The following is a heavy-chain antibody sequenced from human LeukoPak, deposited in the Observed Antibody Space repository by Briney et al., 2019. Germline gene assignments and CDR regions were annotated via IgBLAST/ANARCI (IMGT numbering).Heavy chain of an antibody. CDR3: ARGGWPYYYDSSGYFYFDY. CDR2: IIPIFGTA. J-gene: IGHJ4*02. D-gene: IGHD3-22*01. CDR1: GGTFSSYA. V-gene: IGHV1-69*13. Sequence: GASVKVSCKASGGTFSSYAISWVRQAPGQGLEWMGGIIPIFGTANYAQKFQGRVTITADESTSTAYMELSSLRSEDTAVYYCARGGWPYYYDSSGYFYFDYWGQGTLVTVSS.